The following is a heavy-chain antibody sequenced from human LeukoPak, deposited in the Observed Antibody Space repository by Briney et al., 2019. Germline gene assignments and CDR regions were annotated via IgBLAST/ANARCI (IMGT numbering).Heavy chain of an antibody. CDR3: ARNRWLDC. CDR1: GYTFTNYY. V-gene: IGHV1-46*01. Sequence: GASVKVSCRASGYTFTNYYMHWVRQAPGQGLEWMGIINPSGGSTTYAQKFQDRVTMTRDMSTSTVYMELSSLGSEDTAVYYCARNRWLDCWGQGTLVTVPS. J-gene: IGHJ4*02. D-gene: IGHD5-24*01. CDR2: INPSGGST.